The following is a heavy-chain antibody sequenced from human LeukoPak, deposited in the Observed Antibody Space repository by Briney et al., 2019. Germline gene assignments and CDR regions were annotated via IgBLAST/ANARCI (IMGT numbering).Heavy chain of an antibody. CDR2: IYYSGST. D-gene: IGHD6-19*01. CDR1: GGSISSYY. CDR3: ARGFHLAVAREYGMDV. Sequence: SETLSLTCTVSGGSISSYYWSWIRQPPGKGLEWIGYIYYSGSTNYNPSLKSRVTISVDTSKNQFSLKLSSVTAADTAVYYCARGFHLAVAREYGMDVWGQGTTVTVSS. J-gene: IGHJ6*02. V-gene: IGHV4-59*01.